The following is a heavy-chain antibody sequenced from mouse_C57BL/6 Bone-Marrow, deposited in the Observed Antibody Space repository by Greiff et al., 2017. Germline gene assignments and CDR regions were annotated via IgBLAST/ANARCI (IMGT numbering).Heavy chain of an antibody. CDR1: GYTFTSYW. Sequence: QVQLQQPGAELVKPGASVKMSCKASGYTFTSYWITWVKQRPGQGLEWIGDIYPGSGSTNYNEKFKSKATLTVDTSSSTAYMQLSSLTSEDFAVYCCARGTTMVTTKGYYYAIDYWGQGTSVTVAS. J-gene: IGHJ4*01. CDR3: ARGTTMVTTKGYYYAIDY. CDR2: IYPGSGST. V-gene: IGHV1-55*01. D-gene: IGHD2-2*01.